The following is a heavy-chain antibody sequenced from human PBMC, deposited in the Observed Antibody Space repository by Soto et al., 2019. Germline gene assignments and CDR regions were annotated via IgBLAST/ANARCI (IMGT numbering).Heavy chain of an antibody. J-gene: IGHJ4*02. CDR1: GGTFNSYL. D-gene: IGHD2-15*01. CDR3: ARGLDHPPVGLYFDT. Sequence: QVQLVQSGAEVKNPGSSVKVSCKTSGGTFNSYLIDWVRQAPGQGLEWMGGIIPAFGTAKYAQKFQGRVTITADKSTTTAYMERRTLTSEDTAVYYCARGLDHPPVGLYFDTWGQGTLVTVSS. CDR2: IIPAFGTA. V-gene: IGHV1-69*06.